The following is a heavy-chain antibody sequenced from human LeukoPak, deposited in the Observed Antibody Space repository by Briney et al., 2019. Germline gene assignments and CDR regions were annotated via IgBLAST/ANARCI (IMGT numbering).Heavy chain of an antibody. Sequence: PSETLSLTCTVSGGSISSGDYYWSWIRQPPGKGLEWIGYIYYSGSTYYNPSLKSRVTISVDTSKNQFSLKLSSVTAADTAVYYWARRLRGSAFYFWGQGAMVTGSS. J-gene: IGHJ3*01. V-gene: IGHV4-30-4*01. D-gene: IGHD5-12*01. CDR1: GGSISSGDYY. CDR2: IYYSGST. CDR3: ARRLRGSAFYF.